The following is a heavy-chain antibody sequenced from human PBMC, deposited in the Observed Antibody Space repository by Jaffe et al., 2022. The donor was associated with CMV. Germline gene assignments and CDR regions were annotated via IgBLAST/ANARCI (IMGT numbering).Heavy chain of an antibody. CDR1: GGTFSSYA. D-gene: IGHD2-21*02. J-gene: IGHJ4*02. Sequence: QVQLVQSGAEVKKPGSSVKVSCKASGGTFSSYAISWVRQAPGQGLEWMGRIIPILGIANYAQKFQGRVTITADKSTSTAYMELSSLRSEDTAVYYCAGENPVVTANIGPFDYWGQGTLVTVSS. V-gene: IGHV1-69*09. CDR3: AGENPVVTANIGPFDY. CDR2: IIPILGIA.